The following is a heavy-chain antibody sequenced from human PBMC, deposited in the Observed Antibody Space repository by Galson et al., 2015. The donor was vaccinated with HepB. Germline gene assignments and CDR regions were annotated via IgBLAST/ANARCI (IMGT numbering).Heavy chain of an antibody. CDR3: ARVVPLNLLVPWFDP. CDR1: GYTFTSYG. D-gene: IGHD6-13*01. V-gene: IGHV1-18*01. CDR2: VSAYNGNT. Sequence: SVKVSCKASGYTFTSYGISWVRQAPGQGLEWMGWVSAYNGNTNYAQKLQGRVTMTTDTSTSTAYMELRSLRSDDTAVYYCARVVPLNLLVPWFDPWGQGTLVTVSS. J-gene: IGHJ5*02.